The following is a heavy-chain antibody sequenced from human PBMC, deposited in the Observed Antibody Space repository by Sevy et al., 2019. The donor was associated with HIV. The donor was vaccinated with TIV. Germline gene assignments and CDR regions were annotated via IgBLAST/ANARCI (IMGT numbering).Heavy chain of an antibody. Sequence: GGSLRLSCAASGFTFSSYGMHWVRQAPGKGLEWVAVISYDGSNKYYADSVKGRFTISRDNSKNTLYLQMNSLRAEDTAVYYCAKDLEEGDFWGGVITMGSDYWGQGTLVTVSS. CDR1: GFTFSSYG. CDR3: AKDLEEGDFWGGVITMGSDY. D-gene: IGHD3-3*01. CDR2: ISYDGSNK. J-gene: IGHJ4*02. V-gene: IGHV3-30*18.